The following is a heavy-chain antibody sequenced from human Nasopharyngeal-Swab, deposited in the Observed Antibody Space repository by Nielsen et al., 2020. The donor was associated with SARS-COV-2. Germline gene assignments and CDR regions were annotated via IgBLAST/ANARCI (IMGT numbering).Heavy chain of an antibody. Sequence: ASVKVSCKTSGYTFTDYYIHWVRQVPGQGPEWVGCINPDSGDTKYAQKFQGRVTVTRDTSRSTAYIQLSRLRSDDTAVYYCARDYYDNYDSDYWGQGTLVTVPS. CDR2: INPDSGDT. CDR1: GYTFTDYY. CDR3: ARDYYDNYDSDY. V-gene: IGHV1-2*02. D-gene: IGHD3-22*01. J-gene: IGHJ4*02.